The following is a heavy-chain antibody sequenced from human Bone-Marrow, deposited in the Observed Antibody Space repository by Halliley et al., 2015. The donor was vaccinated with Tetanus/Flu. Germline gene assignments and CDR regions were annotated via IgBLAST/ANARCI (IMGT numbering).Heavy chain of an antibody. Sequence: QLVQSGGGVVQPGRSLRLSCAASGFTFSHYGVHWVRQAPGKGLEWVAVISYDGSDKYYADSVKGRFTISRDNSKNTLYLQMNSLRAEDTATYYCAKFGATSGTPYYYYGLDVWGQGTTVTVSS. D-gene: IGHD2-15*01. CDR1: GFTFSHYG. V-gene: IGHV3-30*18. J-gene: IGHJ6*02. CDR3: AKFGATSGTPYYYYGLDV. CDR2: ISYDGSDK.